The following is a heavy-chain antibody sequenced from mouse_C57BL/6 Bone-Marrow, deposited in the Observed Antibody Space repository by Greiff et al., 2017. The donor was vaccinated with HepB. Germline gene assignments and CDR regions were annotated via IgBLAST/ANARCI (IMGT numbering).Heavy chain of an antibody. CDR1: GYTFTDYE. V-gene: IGHV1-15*01. Sequence: VQLQQSGAELVRPGASVTLSCTASGYTFTDYEMHWVKQTPVHGLEWIGAIDPETGGTAYNQKFKGKAILTADKSSSTAYMELRSLTSEDSAVYYCTRWGRYWGQGTSVTVSS. CDR3: TRWGRY. J-gene: IGHJ4*01. CDR2: IDPETGGT.